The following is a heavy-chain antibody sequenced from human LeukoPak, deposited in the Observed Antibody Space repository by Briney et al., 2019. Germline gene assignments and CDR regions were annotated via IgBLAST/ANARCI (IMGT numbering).Heavy chain of an antibody. CDR2: ISANNGET. V-gene: IGHV1-18*04. CDR3: ARVPPSAHQLLSSDY. CDR1: GYTFTNYG. J-gene: IGHJ4*02. D-gene: IGHD2-2*01. Sequence: ASVMVSCKASGYTFTNYGISWVRQAPGQGLEWMAWISANNGETRYAQILQGRVTMTTDTSTSTAYMELRSLRSDDTAVYYCARVPPSAHQLLSSDYWGQGTQVTVSS.